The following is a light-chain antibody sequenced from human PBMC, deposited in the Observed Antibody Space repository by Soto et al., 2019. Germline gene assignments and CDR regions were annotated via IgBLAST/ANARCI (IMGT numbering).Light chain of an antibody. Sequence: SVLTQPASVSGSPGQSITISCTGTSSDVGGYNYVSWYQQHPGKAPKLMIYDVSNRPSGVSNRFSGSKSGNTASLTISGLQAEDEADYYCSSYTSSSTRVFGTGTKVTDL. CDR1: SSDVGGYNY. CDR3: SSYTSSSTRV. CDR2: DVS. V-gene: IGLV2-14*01. J-gene: IGLJ1*01.